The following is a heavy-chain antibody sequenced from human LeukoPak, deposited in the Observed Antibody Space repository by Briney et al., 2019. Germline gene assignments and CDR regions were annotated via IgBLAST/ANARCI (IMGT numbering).Heavy chain of an antibody. CDR3: ASSAALYCGGECYTNFDY. CDR2: ISSSGSTI. D-gene: IGHD2-21*01. J-gene: IGHJ4*02. Sequence: QPGGSLRLSCAASGFTFSSYEMNWVRQAPGKGLEWVSYISSSGSTIYYAVSVKGRFTISRDNAKNSLYLQMNSLRAEDTAVYYCASSAALYCGGECYTNFDYWGQGTLVTVSS. V-gene: IGHV3-48*03. CDR1: GFTFSSYE.